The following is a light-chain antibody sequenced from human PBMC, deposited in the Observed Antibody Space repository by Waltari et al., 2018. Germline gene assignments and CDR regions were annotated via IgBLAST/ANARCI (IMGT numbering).Light chain of an antibody. J-gene: IGLJ3*02. Sequence: QSVLTQPPSASGTPGQRVIISCSGITSNIGSNTVNWYQQLPGTAPTLLIFRVNQRPSGVPDRFSGSKSGTSASLAISGLQSEDEADYYCASWDDRLNSLVFGGGTELTVL. CDR1: TSNIGSNT. CDR3: ASWDDRLNSLV. CDR2: RVN. V-gene: IGLV1-44*01.